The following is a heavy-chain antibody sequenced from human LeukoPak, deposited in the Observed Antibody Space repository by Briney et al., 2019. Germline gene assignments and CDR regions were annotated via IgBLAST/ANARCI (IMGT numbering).Heavy chain of an antibody. CDR1: GGSFSGYC. CDR3: ARRRLGYYFDY. D-gene: IGHD5-24*01. CDR2: INPRGST. V-gene: IGHV4-34*01. Sequence: SETLSLSCGVYGGSFSGYCWSWIRQPPGKGLEWIGEINPRGSTNYNPSLKSRVTLSADTSKNQFSLTLNSVTAADTAVYYCARRRLGYYFDYWGQGTLVTVSS. J-gene: IGHJ4*02.